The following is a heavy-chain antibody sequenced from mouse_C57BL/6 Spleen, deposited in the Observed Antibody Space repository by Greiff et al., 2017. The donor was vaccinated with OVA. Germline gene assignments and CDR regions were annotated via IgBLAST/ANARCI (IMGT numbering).Heavy chain of an antibody. V-gene: IGHV5-17*01. Sequence: EVKLVESGGGLVKPGGSLKLSCAASGFTFSDYGMHWVRQAPEKGLEWVAYISSGSSTIYYADTVKGRFTISRDNANNTLFLQMTSLRSEDTAMYYCARTGFAYWGQGTLVTVSA. CDR1: GFTFSDYG. CDR3: ARTGFAY. CDR2: ISSGSSTI. J-gene: IGHJ3*01.